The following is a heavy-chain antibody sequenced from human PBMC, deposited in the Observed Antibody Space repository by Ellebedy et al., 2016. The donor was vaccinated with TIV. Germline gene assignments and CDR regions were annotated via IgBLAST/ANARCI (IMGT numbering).Heavy chain of an antibody. Sequence: PGGSLRLSCAASGFTVSSNYMTWVRQAPGKGLEWVSIIYSVGGTYYADSVKGRFTVSTDDSMKTLYLQMNSLRVDDTAVYYCVRKNFQEQVYWGQGTLVTVSS. CDR1: GFTVSSNY. CDR2: IYSVGGT. CDR3: VRKNFQEQVY. D-gene: IGHD1-26*01. J-gene: IGHJ4*02. V-gene: IGHV3-66*01.